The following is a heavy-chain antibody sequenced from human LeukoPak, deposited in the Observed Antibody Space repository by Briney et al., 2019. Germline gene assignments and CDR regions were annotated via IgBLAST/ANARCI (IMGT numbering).Heavy chain of an antibody. CDR3: ARGSDYYYYGMDV. J-gene: IGHJ6*02. V-gene: IGHV4-34*01. CDR2: INHSGST. Sequence: SETLSLTCAVYGGSLGGYYWSWIRQPPGKGLEWIGEINHSGSTNYNPSLKSRVTISVDTSKNQFSLKLSSVTAADTAVYYCARGSDYYYYGMDVWGQGTTVTVSS. CDR1: GGSLGGYY.